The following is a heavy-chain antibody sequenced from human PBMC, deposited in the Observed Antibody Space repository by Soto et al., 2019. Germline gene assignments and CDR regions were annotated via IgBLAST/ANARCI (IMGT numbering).Heavy chain of an antibody. V-gene: IGHV3-48*03. CDR3: ARENSVQAWLHHFDH. CDR2: ISDDGASI. J-gene: IGHJ4*02. D-gene: IGHD5-18*01. CDR1: GFSFSSFA. Sequence: PGGSRRLSCEASGFSFSSFAMNWVRQAPGRGLEWVSYISDDGASIYYADSLKGRFTISRDNAKNSLSLQMNNLRAEDTAVYYCARENSVQAWLHHFDHWGLGTLVTV.